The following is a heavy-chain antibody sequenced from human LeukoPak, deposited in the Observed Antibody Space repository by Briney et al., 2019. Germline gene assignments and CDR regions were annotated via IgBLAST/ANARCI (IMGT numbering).Heavy chain of an antibody. Sequence: PGGSLRLSCAASGFTFSSYSMNWIRQPPGKGLEWIGEINHSGSTNYNPSLKSRVTISVDTSKNQFSLKLSSVTAADTAVYYCARGNLYCSGGSCYPVRFDPWGQGTLVTVSS. D-gene: IGHD2-15*01. CDR3: ARGNLYCSGGSCYPVRFDP. CDR1: GFTFSSYS. CDR2: INHSGST. J-gene: IGHJ5*02. V-gene: IGHV4-34*01.